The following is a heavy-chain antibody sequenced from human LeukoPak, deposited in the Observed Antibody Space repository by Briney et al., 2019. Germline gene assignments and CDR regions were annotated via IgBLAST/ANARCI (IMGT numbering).Heavy chain of an antibody. CDR2: ISYDGINK. CDR3: AKVALYRHPANWFDP. D-gene: IGHD2-2*02. V-gene: IGHV3-30*18. J-gene: IGHJ5*02. Sequence: GGSLRLSCAASGFTFSSYGMHWVRQAPGKGLEWVAVISYDGINKYHADSVKGRFTISRDNSKNTLYQQMNSLRAEDTAVYYCAKVALYRHPANWFDPWGQGTLVTVSS. CDR1: GFTFSSYG.